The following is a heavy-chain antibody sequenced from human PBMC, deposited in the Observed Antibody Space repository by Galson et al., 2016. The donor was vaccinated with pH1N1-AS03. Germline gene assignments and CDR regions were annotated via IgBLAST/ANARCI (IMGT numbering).Heavy chain of an antibody. J-gene: IGHJ3*02. D-gene: IGHD2-2*01. V-gene: IGHV3-7*03. Sequence: SLRLSCAASGFTFSTLWMTWVRQAPEKGLEWVANIKQDGSEKYYVDSVKGRFTISRDNAKNSLYLQMNSLRAEDTAVYYCARDSGYCRSTSCRGDAFDIWGQGTMVTVSS. CDR1: GFTFSTLW. CDR3: ARDSGYCRSTSCRGDAFDI. CDR2: IKQDGSEK.